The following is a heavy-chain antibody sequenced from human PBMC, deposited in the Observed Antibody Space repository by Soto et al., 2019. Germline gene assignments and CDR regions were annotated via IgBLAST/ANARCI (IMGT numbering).Heavy chain of an antibody. CDR1: GGSISSSSYY. D-gene: IGHD3-22*01. CDR3: ARHTTYYYDSSGYPDY. Sequence: PSETLSLTWTVSGGSISSSSYYWGWIRQPPGKGLEWIGYIYYSGSTYYNPSLKSRVTISVDTSKNQFSLKLSSVTAADTAVYYCARHTTYYYDSSGYPDYWGQGTLVTVSS. J-gene: IGHJ4*02. V-gene: IGHV4-39*01. CDR2: IYYSGST.